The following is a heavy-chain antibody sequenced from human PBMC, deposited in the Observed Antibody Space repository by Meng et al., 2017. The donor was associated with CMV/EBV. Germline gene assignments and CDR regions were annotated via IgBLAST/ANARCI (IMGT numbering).Heavy chain of an antibody. J-gene: IGHJ6*04. CDR2: IHSDGST. V-gene: IGHV3-53*01. CDR3: ASSHPYYYYYYYAMDV. Sequence: GGSLRLSCAASGFTVSNKYMSWVCQAPGKGLEWVSLIHSDGSTYYADSVKGRFTISRDNSRNTLYLQMNSLRAEDTAVYYCASSHPYYYYYYYAMDVWGKGTTVTVSS. CDR1: GFTVSNKY. D-gene: IGHD3-22*01.